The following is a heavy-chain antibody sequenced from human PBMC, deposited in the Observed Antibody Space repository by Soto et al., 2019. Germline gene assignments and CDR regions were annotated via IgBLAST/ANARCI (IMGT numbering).Heavy chain of an antibody. CDR2: INTVDGNT. J-gene: IGHJ4*02. D-gene: IGHD2-2*01. Sequence: ASVKVSCKASGYTFTSYSIHWVRQAPGQRLEWMGWINTVDGNTKYSQNFQGRVTITRDTSASTAYLGLSSLRSEDTAVYYCASYIRVRGGSRPRERSIDYWGQGTLVTVSS. CDR1: GYTFTSYS. CDR3: ASYIRVRGGSRPRERSIDY. V-gene: IGHV1-3*04.